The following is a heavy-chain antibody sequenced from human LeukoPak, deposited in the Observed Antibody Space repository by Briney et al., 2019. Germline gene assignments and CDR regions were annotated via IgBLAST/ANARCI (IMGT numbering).Heavy chain of an antibody. J-gene: IGHJ4*02. CDR1: GFTFSSYG. CDR3: AKDHYDSSGYYEKYFDY. D-gene: IGHD3-22*01. CDR2: VRYDGSNK. V-gene: IGHV3-30*02. Sequence: PGGSLRLSCAASGFTFSSYGMHWVRQAPGKGLEWVAFVRYDGSNKYYADSVKGRFTISRDNSKNTLYLQMNSLRAEDAAVYYSAKDHYDSSGYYEKYFDYWGQGTLVTVSS.